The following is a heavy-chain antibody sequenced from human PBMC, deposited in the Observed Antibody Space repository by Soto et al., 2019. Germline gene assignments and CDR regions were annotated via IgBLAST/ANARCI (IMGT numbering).Heavy chain of an antibody. V-gene: IGHV3-74*01. CDR3: ARGDGDYYDGNGYLGRH. Sequence: GKGLVWVSRINSDGSRTSYADSAKGRFTISRDNAKNTVYLQMNSLRAEDTAVYYCARGDGDYYDGNGYLGRHWGQGTLVTVSS. CDR2: INSDGSRT. D-gene: IGHD3-22*01. J-gene: IGHJ4*02.